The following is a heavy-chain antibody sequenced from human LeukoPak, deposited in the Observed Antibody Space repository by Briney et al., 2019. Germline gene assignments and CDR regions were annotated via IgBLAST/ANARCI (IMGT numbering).Heavy chain of an antibody. CDR1: GFTFSSYD. CDR3: ARGSSMVRGAVDY. J-gene: IGHJ4*02. CDR2: IGTAGDT. V-gene: IGHV3-13*01. Sequence: PGGSLRLSCAASGFTFSSYDMHWVRQAPGKGLEWVSAIGTAGDTYYPGSVKGRFTISRENAKNSLYLQMNSLRAGDTAVYYCARGSSMVRGAVDYWGQGTLVTVSS. D-gene: IGHD3-10*01.